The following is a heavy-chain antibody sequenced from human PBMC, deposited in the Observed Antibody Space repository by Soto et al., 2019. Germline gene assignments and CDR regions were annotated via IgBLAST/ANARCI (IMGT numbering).Heavy chain of an antibody. Sequence: QVQLQASVPGLVKPSQTLSLTGTVSGGSVNVGAHYWSWIRQFPGRGLEWIGYIPYSGNTYYNPSLKGGVTLSLDIGKSQFSRKLASVTAADTAVYYCAREEVAYFGSGSHNCFDPCGQGTLGTVSS. J-gene: IGHJ5*02. V-gene: IGHV4-31*03. CDR1: GGSVNVGAHY. CDR2: IPYSGNT. D-gene: IGHD3-10*01. CDR3: AREEVAYFGSGSHNCFDP.